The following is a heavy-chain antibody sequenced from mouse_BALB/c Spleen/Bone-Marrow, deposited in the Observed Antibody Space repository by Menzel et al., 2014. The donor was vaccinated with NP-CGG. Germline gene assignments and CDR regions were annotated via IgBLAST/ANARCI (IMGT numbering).Heavy chain of an antibody. CDR1: GYPFTDYA. CDR2: ISTYSGST. J-gene: IGHJ2*01. Sequence: QVQLQESEPALVRPGFSVQISCWGSGYPFTDYAVRWLTPRHPTSLVWVGVISTYSGSTNYNQLFPDKATITVDKSSSTAHMQQARLTSEESPIYYCSRSGYVSSPFDYWGQGTTLTVS. V-gene: IGHV1-67*01. CDR3: SRSGYVSSPFDY. D-gene: IGHD1-1*01.